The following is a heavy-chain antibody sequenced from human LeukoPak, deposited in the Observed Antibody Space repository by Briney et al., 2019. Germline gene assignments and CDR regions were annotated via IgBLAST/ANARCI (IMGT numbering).Heavy chain of an antibody. J-gene: IGHJ4*02. Sequence: ASVKVSCKASGGTFSSYAISWVRQAPGQGLEWMGRIIPIFGTANYAQKFQGRVTITTDESTSTAYMEPSSLRSEDTAVYYCAVAAAGDLDYWGQGTLVTVSS. CDR1: GGTFSSYA. V-gene: IGHV1-69*05. CDR2: IIPIFGTA. D-gene: IGHD6-13*01. CDR3: AVAAAGDLDY.